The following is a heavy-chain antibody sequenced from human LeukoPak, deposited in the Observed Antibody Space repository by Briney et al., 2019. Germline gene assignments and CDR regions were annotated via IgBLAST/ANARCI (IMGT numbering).Heavy chain of an antibody. J-gene: IGHJ4*02. Sequence: RSGGSLRLSCAASGFTFSSYSMNWVRQAPGKGLEWVSSISSSSDYRFYADSLKGRFTISRDNAKNSLYLQMNSLTVEDTAVYYCARADSARGTRFYFEYWGQGTLVTVS. V-gene: IGHV3-21*01. CDR2: ISSSSDYR. D-gene: IGHD5-18*01. CDR3: ARADSARGTRFYFEY. CDR1: GFTFSSYS.